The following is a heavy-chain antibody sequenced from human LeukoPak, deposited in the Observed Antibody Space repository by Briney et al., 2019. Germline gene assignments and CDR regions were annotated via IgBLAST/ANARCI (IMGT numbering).Heavy chain of an antibody. J-gene: IGHJ6*03. CDR2: IKQDGSEK. V-gene: IGHV3-7*01. Sequence: GGSLRLSCAASGSTFSSYWMSWVRQAPGKGLEWVANIKQDGSEKYYVDSVKGRFTISRDNAKNSLYLQMNSLRAEDTAVYYCARDARLDIVVVPAAPGRDYYYYMDVWGEGTTVTVSS. CDR3: ARDARLDIVVVPAAPGRDYYYYMDV. D-gene: IGHD2-2*03. CDR1: GSTFSSYW.